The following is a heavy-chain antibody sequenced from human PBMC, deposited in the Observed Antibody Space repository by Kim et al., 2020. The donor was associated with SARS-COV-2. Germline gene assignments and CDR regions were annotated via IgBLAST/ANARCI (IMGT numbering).Heavy chain of an antibody. Sequence: SVKVSCKASGGTFSSYAISWVRQAPGQGLEWMGGIIPIFGTANYAQKFQGRVTITADESTSTAYMELSSLRSEDTAVYYCARSTALWFGELSFSYYFDYWGQGTLVTVSS. D-gene: IGHD3-10*01. CDR1: GGTFSSYA. CDR3: ARSTALWFGELSFSYYFDY. J-gene: IGHJ4*02. V-gene: IGHV1-69*13. CDR2: IIPIFGTA.